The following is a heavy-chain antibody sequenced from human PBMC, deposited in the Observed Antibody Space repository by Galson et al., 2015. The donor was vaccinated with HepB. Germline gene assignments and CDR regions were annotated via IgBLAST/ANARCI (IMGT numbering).Heavy chain of an antibody. CDR1: GFTVSGNY. J-gene: IGHJ4*02. V-gene: IGHV3-66*01. Sequence: SLRLSCAASGFTVSGNYMNWVRQAPGKGLEWVSVLYSGGSTYYADSMKGRFTISRDNSKNTLYLQMNSLRAEDTAVYYCARATRGDYSPGAQAYYFDYWGQGALVTVSS. D-gene: IGHD4-17*01. CDR2: LYSGGST. CDR3: ARATRGDYSPGAQAYYFDY.